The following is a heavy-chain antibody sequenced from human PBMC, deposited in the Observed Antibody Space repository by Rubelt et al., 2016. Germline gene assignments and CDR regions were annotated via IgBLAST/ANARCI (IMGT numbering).Heavy chain of an antibody. Sequence: GGGLVQPGGSLRLSCAASGFTFSSYAMSWVRQAPGKGLEWVSGISGSDTRTYYADSVKGRFTISRDNSKNTLYLQMSSLRAEDTAVYYCAKDGGGFGSSSGLYHWGQGTLVTVSS. J-gene: IGHJ5*02. V-gene: IGHV3-23*01. CDR3: AKDGGGFGSSSGLYH. CDR2: ISGSDTRT. CDR1: GFTFSSYA. D-gene: IGHD6-6*01.